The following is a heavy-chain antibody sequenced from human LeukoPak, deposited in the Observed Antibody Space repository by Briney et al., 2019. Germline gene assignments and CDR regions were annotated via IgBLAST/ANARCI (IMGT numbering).Heavy chain of an antibody. CDR3: ARGTRDGYNFDY. D-gene: IGHD5-24*01. CDR2: IYYSGST. CDR1: GGSISSGDYY. V-gene: IGHV4-30-4*01. J-gene: IGHJ4*02. Sequence: PSETLSLTCTVSGGSISSGDYYWSWIRQPPGKGLEWIGYIYYSGSTYYNPSLKSRVTISVDTSKNQFSLKLSSVTAADTAVYYCARGTRDGYNFDYWSQGTLVTVSS.